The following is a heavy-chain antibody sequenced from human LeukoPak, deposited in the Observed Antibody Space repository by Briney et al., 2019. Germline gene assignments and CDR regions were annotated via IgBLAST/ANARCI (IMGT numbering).Heavy chain of an antibody. CDR2: ISYDGSNK. CDR1: GFTFSSYG. V-gene: IGHV3-30*18. Sequence: PGGSLRLSCAASGFTFSSYGMHWVRQAPGMGLEWVAVISYDGSNKYYADSVKGRFTISRDNSKNTLYLQMNSLRAEDTAVYYCAKSRYSDGYYYGMDVWGQGTTVTVSS. CDR3: AKSRYSDGYYYGMDV. D-gene: IGHD2-15*01. J-gene: IGHJ6*02.